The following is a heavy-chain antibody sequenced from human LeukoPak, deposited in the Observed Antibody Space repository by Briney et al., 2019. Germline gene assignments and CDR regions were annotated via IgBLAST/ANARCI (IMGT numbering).Heavy chain of an antibody. CDR2: IYSGGST. J-gene: IGHJ3*02. CDR3: AKALWFGELDAFDI. V-gene: IGHV3-53*01. Sequence: GGSLRLSCAASGFTVSSNYMSWVRQAPGKGLEWVSVIYSGGSTYYADSVKGRFTISRDNSKNTLYLQMNSLRAEDTAVYYCAKALWFGELDAFDIWGQGTMVTVSS. CDR1: GFTVSSNY. D-gene: IGHD3-10*01.